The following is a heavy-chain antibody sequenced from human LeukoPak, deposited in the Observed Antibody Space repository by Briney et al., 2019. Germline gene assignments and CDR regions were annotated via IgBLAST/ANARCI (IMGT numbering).Heavy chain of an antibody. Sequence: ASVKVSCKASGYTFTGYYMHWVRQAPGQGLEWMGWINPNSGGTNCAQKFQGRVTMTRDTSISTAYMELSRLRSDDTAVYYCARSIPAATLFDYWGQGTLVTVSS. CDR3: ARSIPAATLFDY. D-gene: IGHD2-2*01. J-gene: IGHJ4*02. CDR1: GYTFTGYY. V-gene: IGHV1-2*02. CDR2: INPNSGGT.